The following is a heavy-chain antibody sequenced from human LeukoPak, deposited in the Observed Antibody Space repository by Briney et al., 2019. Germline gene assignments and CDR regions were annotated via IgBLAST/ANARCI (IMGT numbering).Heavy chain of an antibody. V-gene: IGHV4-4*07. CDR2: IYTRGST. D-gene: IGHD1-1*01. CDR1: GFTFSSYG. J-gene: IGHJ3*02. CDR3: ARDTVEDDAFDI. Sequence: GTLRLSCAASGFTFSSYGMSWIRQPAGKGLEWIGRIYTRGSTNYNPSLKSRVTMSVDTSKNQFSLKLSSVTAADTAVYYCARDTVEDDAFDIGGQGTMVTVSS.